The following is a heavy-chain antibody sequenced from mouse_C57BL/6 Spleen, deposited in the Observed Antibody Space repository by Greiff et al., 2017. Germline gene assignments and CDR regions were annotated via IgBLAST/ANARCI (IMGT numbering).Heavy chain of an antibody. CDR3: ARTGEQLRLPFAY. CDR2: INPNNGGT. Sequence: VQLQQSGPELVKPGASVKISCKASGYTFTDYYMNWVKQSHGKSLEWIGDINPNNGGTSYNQKFKGKATLTVDKSSSTAYMELRSLTSEDSAVYYCARTGEQLRLPFAYWGQGTLVTVSA. J-gene: IGHJ3*01. D-gene: IGHD3-2*02. V-gene: IGHV1-26*01. CDR1: GYTFTDYY.